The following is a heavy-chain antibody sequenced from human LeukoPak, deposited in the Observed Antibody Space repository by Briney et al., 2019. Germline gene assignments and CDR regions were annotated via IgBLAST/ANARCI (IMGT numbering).Heavy chain of an antibody. CDR2: VSKSGGTT. CDR1: GFTFTTYA. J-gene: IGHJ6*02. Sequence: GGSLRLSCAASGFTFTTYAMSWVRQAPGKGLEWVSSVSKSGGTTYYADSVKGRLTISRDNSKNTLHLQMNGLRAEDTAVYYCARGSYGMDVWGQGTTVTVSS. V-gene: IGHV3-23*01. CDR3: ARGSYGMDV.